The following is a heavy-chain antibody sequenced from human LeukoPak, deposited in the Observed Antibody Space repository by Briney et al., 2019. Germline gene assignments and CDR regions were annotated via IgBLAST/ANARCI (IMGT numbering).Heavy chain of an antibody. V-gene: IGHV1-2*02. D-gene: IGHD6-13*01. CDR1: GYTFTGYY. CDR2: INPNSGGT. CDR3: AREDVAASAGAFDI. J-gene: IGHJ3*02. Sequence: ASVKVSCKASGYTFTGYYMHWVRQAPGQGLEWMGWINPNSGGTNYAQKFQGRVTMTRDTPISTAYMELSRLRSDDTAVYYCAREDVAASAGAFDIWGQGTMVTVSS.